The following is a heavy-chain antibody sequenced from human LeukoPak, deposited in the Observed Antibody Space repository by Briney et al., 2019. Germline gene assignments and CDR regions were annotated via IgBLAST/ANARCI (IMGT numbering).Heavy chain of an antibody. Sequence: SVKVSCKASGGTFSSYAISWVRQAPGQGLEWMGGIIPIFGTANYAQKFQGRVTITTDESTSTAYMELSSLRSEDTAVYYCARDLSGYSGSYPYYFDYWGQGTLVTVSS. V-gene: IGHV1-69*05. CDR2: IIPIFGTA. CDR1: GGTFSSYA. J-gene: IGHJ4*02. CDR3: ARDLSGYSGSYPYYFDY. D-gene: IGHD1-26*01.